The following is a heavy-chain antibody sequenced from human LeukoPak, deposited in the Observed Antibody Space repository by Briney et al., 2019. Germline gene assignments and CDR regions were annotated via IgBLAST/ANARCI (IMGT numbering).Heavy chain of an antibody. J-gene: IGHJ4*02. CDR1: GFTFSNAW. V-gene: IGHV3-15*01. CDR2: IKDKIDGGTT. CDR3: TTEDYYGSGGGPKFDY. D-gene: IGHD3-10*01. Sequence: GGSLRLSCAASGFTFSNAWMSWVRQAPGKGLEWVGRIKDKIDGGTTDYAAPVKGRFTISRDDSKDTLSLQMNSLKTEDTAVYYCTTEDYYGSGGGPKFDYWGQGTLVTVSS.